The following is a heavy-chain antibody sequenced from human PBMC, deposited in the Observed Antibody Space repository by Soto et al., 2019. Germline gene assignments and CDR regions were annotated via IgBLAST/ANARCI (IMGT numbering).Heavy chain of an antibody. V-gene: IGHV3-21*01. D-gene: IGHD3-22*01. Sequence: EVQLVESGGGLVKPGGSLRLSCAASGFTFTSYSMNWVRQAPGKGLEWVSSISSGSTYIYYADSVKGRFTISRDNAKNSLYLQMNSLRAEDTAVYYCARGFSYDSTEAFDIWGQGTMVTVSS. CDR2: ISSGSTYI. J-gene: IGHJ3*02. CDR1: GFTFTSYS. CDR3: ARGFSYDSTEAFDI.